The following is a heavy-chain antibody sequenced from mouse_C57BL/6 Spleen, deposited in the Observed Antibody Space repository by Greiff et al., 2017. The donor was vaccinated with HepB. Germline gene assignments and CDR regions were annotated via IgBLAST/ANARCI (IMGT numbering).Heavy chain of an antibody. CDR2: IDPENGDT. CDR1: GFNIKDDY. Sequence: EVQLQQSGAELVRPGASVKLSCTASGFNIKDDYMNWVKQRPEQGLEWIGWIDPENGDTEYASKFQGKATITADTSSNTAYLQLSSLTSEDTAVYYCTSYYYGSSFAYWGQGTLVTVSA. J-gene: IGHJ3*01. D-gene: IGHD1-1*01. V-gene: IGHV14-4*01. CDR3: TSYYYGSSFAY.